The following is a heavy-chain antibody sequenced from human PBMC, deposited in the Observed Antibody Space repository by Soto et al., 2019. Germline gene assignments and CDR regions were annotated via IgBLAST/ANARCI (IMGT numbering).Heavy chain of an antibody. CDR3: ARGLATLPVFAFDI. V-gene: IGHV2-5*01. Sequence: SGPTLVNPTQTVTLTCTLSGISLSNSGGGLGWIRQTPGKVLVWLALVYWNDDKHYSPSLKSRLTITKDTSKNQAILTMTNMDPVDTATYYCARGLATLPVFAFDIWGQGTVVTVSS. CDR2: VYWNDDK. CDR1: GISLSNSGGG. D-gene: IGHD1-1*01. J-gene: IGHJ3*02.